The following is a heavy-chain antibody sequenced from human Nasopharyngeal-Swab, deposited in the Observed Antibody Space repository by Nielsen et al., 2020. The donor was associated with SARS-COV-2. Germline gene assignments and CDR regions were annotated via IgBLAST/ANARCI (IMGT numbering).Heavy chain of an antibody. CDR2: IYPGDSDT. V-gene: IGHV5-51*01. D-gene: IGHD2-21*02. CDR3: ASPYCGGDCSPNWYFDL. J-gene: IGHJ2*01. Sequence: GGSLGLSCKGSGYSFTSYWIGWVRQMPGKGLEWMGIIYPGDSDTRYSPSFQGQVTISADKSISTAYLQWSSLKASDTAMYYCASPYCGGDCSPNWYFDLWGRGTLVTVSS. CDR1: GYSFTSYW.